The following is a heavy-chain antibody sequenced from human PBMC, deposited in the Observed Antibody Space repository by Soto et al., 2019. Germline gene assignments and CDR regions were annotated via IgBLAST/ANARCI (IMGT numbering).Heavy chain of an antibody. D-gene: IGHD2-15*01. J-gene: IGHJ6*02. Sequence: ASVKASCKASGYTFTSYYMRSVRQAPGQGLEWMGIINPSGGSTSYAQKFQGRVTMTRDTSTSTVYMALSSLRSEDTAVYYCARERCIGGSCYLPNYYYYYGMDVWGQGTTVTVSS. CDR2: INPSGGST. CDR3: ARERCIGGSCYLPNYYYYYGMDV. V-gene: IGHV1-46*01. CDR1: GYTFTSYY.